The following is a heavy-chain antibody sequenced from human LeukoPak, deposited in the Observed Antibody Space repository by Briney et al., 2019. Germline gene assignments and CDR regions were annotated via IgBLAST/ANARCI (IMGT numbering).Heavy chain of an antibody. D-gene: IGHD2-2*01. V-gene: IGHV3-66*02. CDR1: GFTVSDSY. CDR2: IYNVGTT. Sequence: PGGSLRLSCAASGFTVSDSYMSWVRQAPGKGLEWVSVIYNVGTTDYADSVRGRFTISRDNSKNTLYLRMNGLRPEDTAVYYCARGNGYCSTTSCPFGYWGQGTLVTVSS. CDR3: ARGNGYCSTTSCPFGY. J-gene: IGHJ4*02.